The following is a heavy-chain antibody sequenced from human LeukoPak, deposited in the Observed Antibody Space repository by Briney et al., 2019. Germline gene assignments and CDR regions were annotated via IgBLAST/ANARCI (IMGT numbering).Heavy chain of an antibody. CDR1: GFTFSSYA. J-gene: IGHJ4*02. CDR3: AKDSYDSSGYPLDY. CDR2: ISYDGSNK. D-gene: IGHD3-22*01. V-gene: IGHV3-30*18. Sequence: GGSLRLSCAASGFTFSSYAMSWVRQAPGKGLEWVAVISYDGSNKYYADSVKGRFTISRDNSKNTLYLQMNSLRAEDTAVYYCAKDSYDSSGYPLDYWGQGTLVTVSS.